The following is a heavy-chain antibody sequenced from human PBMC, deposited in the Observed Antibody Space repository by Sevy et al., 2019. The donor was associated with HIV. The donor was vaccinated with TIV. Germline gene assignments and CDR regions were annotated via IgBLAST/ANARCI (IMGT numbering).Heavy chain of an antibody. J-gene: IGHJ4*02. Sequence: GGSLRLSCAASGFTFSSHSMNWVRQAPGKGLEWVSSISSSSSYIYYADSVKGRFTISRDNAKNSLYLQMNSLRAEDTAVYYCARDPAYYYDSSGYYYDYWGQRTLVTVSS. V-gene: IGHV3-21*01. CDR3: ARDPAYYYDSSGYYYDY. D-gene: IGHD3-22*01. CDR1: GFTFSSHS. CDR2: ISSSSSYI.